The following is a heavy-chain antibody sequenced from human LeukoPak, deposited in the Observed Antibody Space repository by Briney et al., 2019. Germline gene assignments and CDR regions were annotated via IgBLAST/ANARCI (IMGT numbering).Heavy chain of an antibody. J-gene: IGHJ4*02. D-gene: IGHD4-23*01. CDR1: GASVTSHC. CDR3: ARWSDTYRAFDY. Sequence: PSETLSLTCTVSGASVTSHCWNWIRQPAGQGLEWIGYICHTGNTNSNPSLKSRVTKSLDTSKNQFSLKLTSVTTADTAVYYGARWSDTYRAFDYWGQGTLVTVSS. V-gene: IGHV4-59*02. CDR2: ICHTGNT.